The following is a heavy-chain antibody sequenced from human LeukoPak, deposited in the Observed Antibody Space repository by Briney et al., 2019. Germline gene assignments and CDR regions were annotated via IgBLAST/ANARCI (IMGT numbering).Heavy chain of an antibody. D-gene: IGHD4-17*01. J-gene: IGHJ5*02. CDR3: ASSKTYFYGDRGGRWFDP. CDR2: IYYSGST. CDR1: GGSISTYY. Sequence: SETLSLTCTVSGGSISTYYWSWIRQPPGKGLEWIGSIYYSGSTYYNPSLKSRVTISVDTSKNQFSLKLSSVTAADTAVYYCASSKTYFYGDRGGRWFDPWGQGTLVTVSS. V-gene: IGHV4-59*05.